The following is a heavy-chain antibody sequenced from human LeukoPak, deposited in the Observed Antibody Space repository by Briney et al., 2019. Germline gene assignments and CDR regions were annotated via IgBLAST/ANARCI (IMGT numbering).Heavy chain of an antibody. CDR1: GFTFSSYA. V-gene: IGHV3-23*01. CDR2: ISGSGGST. D-gene: IGHD3-22*01. J-gene: IGHJ4*02. Sequence: GGSLRLSCAASGFTFSSYAMSWVRQAPGKGLEWVSAISGSGGSTYYADSVKGRFTISRDNSKNTLYLQMNSLRAEDTAVYYCAKDNYYDSSGRSYFDYWGQGTLVTVSS. CDR3: AKDNYYDSSGRSYFDY.